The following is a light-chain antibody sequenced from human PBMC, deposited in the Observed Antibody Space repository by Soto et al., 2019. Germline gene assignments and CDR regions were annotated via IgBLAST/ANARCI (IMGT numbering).Light chain of an antibody. Sequence: DIQMTQSPSTLSASVGDRVTITCRASQSISSWLAWYQQKPGKAPKLLIYKASSLESGVPSRFSGSGSGTEFTLTISSLQHDDFATYYCQQYNSYSTFGQGTKVEIE. CDR1: QSISSW. CDR3: QQYNSYST. J-gene: IGKJ1*01. CDR2: KAS. V-gene: IGKV1-5*03.